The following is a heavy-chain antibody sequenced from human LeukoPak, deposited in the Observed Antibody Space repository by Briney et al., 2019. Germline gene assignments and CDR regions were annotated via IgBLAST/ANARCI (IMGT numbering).Heavy chain of an antibody. V-gene: IGHV3-7*01. J-gene: IGHJ4*02. CDR2: IKQDGSEK. CDR1: GFNFSSYW. Sequence: GGSLRLSCAASGFNFSSYWMSWVRQAPGKGLEWVANIKQDGSEKYYVDSVKGRFTISRDNAENSLYLQMNSLRAEDTAVCYCARAYQLLVYWGQGTLVTVSS. D-gene: IGHD2-2*01. CDR3: ARAYQLLVY.